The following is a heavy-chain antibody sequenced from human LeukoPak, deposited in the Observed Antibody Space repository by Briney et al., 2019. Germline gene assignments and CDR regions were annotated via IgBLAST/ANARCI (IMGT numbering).Heavy chain of an antibody. V-gene: IGHV4-34*01. Sequence: PSETLSLTCAVYGGSFSGYYWSWLRQPPGKGLEWIGEINHSGSTNYNPSLKSRVTISVDTSKNQFSLKLSSVTAADTAVYYCARQLWDRPFDYWGQGTLVTVSS. CDR1: GGSFSGYY. CDR2: INHSGST. CDR3: ARQLWDRPFDY. J-gene: IGHJ4*02. D-gene: IGHD5-18*01.